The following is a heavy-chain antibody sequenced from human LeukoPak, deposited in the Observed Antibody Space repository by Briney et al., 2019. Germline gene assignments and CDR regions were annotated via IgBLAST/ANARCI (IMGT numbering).Heavy chain of an antibody. J-gene: IGHJ6*02. V-gene: IGHV1-46*01. CDR3: AREDVVLVDAVRSYYYVMDV. CDR1: GYNFISYY. D-gene: IGHD2-8*01. Sequence: GASVKVSCKASGYNFISYYMHWVRQAPGQGLEWMGIINPSGGSTSYAQKFQDRVTMTRDTSTSTVYMELSSLKSEDTAVYYCAREDVVLVDAVRSYYYVMDVWAQGTTVSVS. CDR2: INPSGGST.